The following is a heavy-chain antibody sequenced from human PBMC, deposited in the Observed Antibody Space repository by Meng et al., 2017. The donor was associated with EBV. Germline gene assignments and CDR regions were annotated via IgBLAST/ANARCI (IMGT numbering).Heavy chain of an antibody. V-gene: IGHV1-69*06. Sequence: QGRLVQSWAEGKKPGSSVKVSCKASGGTFSSYAISWVRQAPGQGLEWMGGIIPIFGTANYAQKFQGRVTITADKSTSTAYMELSSLRSEDTAVYYCARAEIAAAGRLDYWGQGTLVTVSS. CDR1: GGTFSSYA. CDR3: ARAEIAAAGRLDY. J-gene: IGHJ4*02. D-gene: IGHD6-13*01. CDR2: IIPIFGTA.